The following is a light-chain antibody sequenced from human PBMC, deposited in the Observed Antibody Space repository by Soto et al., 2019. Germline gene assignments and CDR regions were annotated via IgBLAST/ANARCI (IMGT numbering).Light chain of an antibody. CDR3: SSYTSSSIVV. Sequence: QLVLTQPASVSGSPGQSITISCTGTSSDVGGYNYVSWYQQNPGKVPKLMIYDVSNRPSGVSNRFSGSKSGNTASLTISGLQAEDEADYYCSSYTSSSIVVFGGGTQLTVL. J-gene: IGLJ2*01. CDR1: SSDVGGYNY. CDR2: DVS. V-gene: IGLV2-14*01.